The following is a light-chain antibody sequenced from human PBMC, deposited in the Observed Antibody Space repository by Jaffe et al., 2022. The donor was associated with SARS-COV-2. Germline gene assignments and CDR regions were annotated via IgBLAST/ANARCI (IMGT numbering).Light chain of an antibody. Sequence: EIVLTQSPGTLSLSPGERATLSCRASQSVRNSFLAWYQQKPGQAPRLLIYGASSRATDIPDRFSGSGSGTDFTLTISRLEPEDFAVYYCQQYSNSPLTFGGGTKVQIK. J-gene: IGKJ4*01. V-gene: IGKV3-20*01. CDR3: QQYSNSPLT. CDR1: QSVRNSF. CDR2: GAS.